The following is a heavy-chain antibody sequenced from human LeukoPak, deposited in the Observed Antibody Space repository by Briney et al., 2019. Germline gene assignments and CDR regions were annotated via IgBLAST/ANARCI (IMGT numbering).Heavy chain of an antibody. D-gene: IGHD3-10*01. CDR3: ARLLAGEYDPFDM. CDR1: GGSFSGYY. V-gene: IGHV4-34*01. CDR2: INHSGST. J-gene: IGHJ3*02. Sequence: SETLSLTCAVYGGSFSGYYWSWIRQPPGKGLEWIGEINHSGSTNYNPSLKSRVTISVDTSKNQFSLKLSSVTAADTAVYYCARLLAGEYDPFDMWGQGTMVTVSS.